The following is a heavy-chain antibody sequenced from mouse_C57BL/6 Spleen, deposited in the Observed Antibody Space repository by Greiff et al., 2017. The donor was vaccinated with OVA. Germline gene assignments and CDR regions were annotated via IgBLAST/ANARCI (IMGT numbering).Heavy chain of an antibody. CDR1: GYSITSGYY. Sequence: EVKLMESGPGLVKPSQSLSLTCSVTGYSITSGYYWNWIRQFPGNKLEWMGYISYDGSNNYNPSLKNRISITRDTSKNQFFLKLNSVTTEDTATYYCARGDFLRFAYWGQGTLVTVSA. CDR3: ARGDFLRFAY. CDR2: ISYDGSN. J-gene: IGHJ3*01. V-gene: IGHV3-6*01.